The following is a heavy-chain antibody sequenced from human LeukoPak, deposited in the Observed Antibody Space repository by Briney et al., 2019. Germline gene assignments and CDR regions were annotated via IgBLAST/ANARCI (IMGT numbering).Heavy chain of an antibody. D-gene: IGHD4-17*01. J-gene: IGHJ4*02. CDR1: GGSISRSSYF. Sequence: KASQTLSLTCTVSGGSISRSSYFWGWIRQPPGKGLEWIGSFYYSGSTYYNPSLKSRVTISVDTSKNQFSLKLSSVTAADTAVYFCARDYGDHAFDCWGQGTLVTVSS. CDR3: ARDYGDHAFDC. V-gene: IGHV4-39*02. CDR2: FYYSGST.